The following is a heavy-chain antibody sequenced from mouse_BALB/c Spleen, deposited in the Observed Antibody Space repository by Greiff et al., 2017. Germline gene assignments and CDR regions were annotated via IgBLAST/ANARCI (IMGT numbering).Heavy chain of an antibody. CDR3: AGTVVGAMDY. V-gene: IGHV5-17*02. CDR2: ISSGSSTI. J-gene: IGHJ4*01. CDR1: GFTFSSFG. Sequence: EVQLVESGGGLVQPGGSRKLSCAASGFTFSSFGMHWVRQAPEKGLEWVAYISSGSSTIYYADTVKGRFTISRDNPKNTLFLQMTSLRSEDTAMYYCAGTVVGAMDYWGQGTSVTVSS. D-gene: IGHD1-1*01.